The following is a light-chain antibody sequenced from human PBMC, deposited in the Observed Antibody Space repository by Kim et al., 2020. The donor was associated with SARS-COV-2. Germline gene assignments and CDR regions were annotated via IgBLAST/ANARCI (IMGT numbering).Light chain of an antibody. J-gene: IGKJ5*01. CDR3: QQRSNWPPIT. V-gene: IGKV3-11*01. CDR2: DAS. CDR1: QSVSSY. Sequence: EIVLTQSPATLSLSPGERATLSCRASQSVSSYLAWYQQKPGQAPRLLIYDASNRATGIPARFNGSGSGTDFTLTISSLEPEDFAVYYCQQRSNWPPITFSQGTRLEIK.